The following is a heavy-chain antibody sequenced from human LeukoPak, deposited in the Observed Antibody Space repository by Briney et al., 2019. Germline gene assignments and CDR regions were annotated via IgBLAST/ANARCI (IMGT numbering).Heavy chain of an antibody. CDR1: GGSFSGYY. CDR2: INHSGST. J-gene: IGHJ4*02. D-gene: IGHD4-11*01. Sequence: SETLSLTCAVYGGSFSGYYWSWIRQPPGKGLEWIGEINHSGSTNYNPSLKSRVTISVDTSKNQFSLKLSSVTAADTAVYYYARAFLEGMTTGNFDYWGQGTLVTVSS. V-gene: IGHV4-34*01. CDR3: ARAFLEGMTTGNFDY.